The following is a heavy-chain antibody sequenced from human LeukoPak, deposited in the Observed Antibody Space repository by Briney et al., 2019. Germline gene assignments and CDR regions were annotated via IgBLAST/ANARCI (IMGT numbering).Heavy chain of an antibody. Sequence: GGSLRLSCAASGFTFSTYGMLWLRQAPGKGLQWVAVISHEAKNKYYADSVKGRFTISRDNSKNTLYLQMNSLRAEDTAVYYCAKEATMYTSTWYDYWGQGTLVTVS. J-gene: IGHJ4*02. V-gene: IGHV3-30*18. CDR2: ISHEAKNK. CDR1: GFTFSTYG. D-gene: IGHD6-13*01. CDR3: AKEATMYTSTWYDY.